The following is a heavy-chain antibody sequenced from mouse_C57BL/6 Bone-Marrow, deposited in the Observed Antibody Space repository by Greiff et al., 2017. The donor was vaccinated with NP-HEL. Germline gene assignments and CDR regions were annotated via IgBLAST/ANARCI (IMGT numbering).Heavy chain of an antibody. Sequence: QVQLQQPGAELVKPGASVKLSCKASGYTFTSYWMHWVKQRPGQGLEWIGMIHPNSGSTNYNEKFKSKAILTVDKSSSTAYMQLSSLTSEDSAVYYCARKDYYGSLYYFDYWGQGTTPTVSS. CDR3: ARKDYYGSLYYFDY. CDR1: GYTFTSYW. D-gene: IGHD1-1*01. J-gene: IGHJ2*01. CDR2: IHPNSGST. V-gene: IGHV1-64*01.